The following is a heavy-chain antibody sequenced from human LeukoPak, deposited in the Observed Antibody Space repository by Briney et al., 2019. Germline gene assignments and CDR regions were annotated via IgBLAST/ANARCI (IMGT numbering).Heavy chain of an antibody. CDR1: GGSISSYY. D-gene: IGHD3-22*01. J-gene: IGHJ4*02. Sequence: PSETLSLTCTVSGGSISSYYWSWIRQPAGKGLKWIGRIYTSGSTNYNPSLKSRVTMSVDTSKNQFSLKLSSVTAADTAVYYCARAYYDRNFDYWGQGTLVTVSS. V-gene: IGHV4-4*07. CDR2: IYTSGST. CDR3: ARAYYDRNFDY.